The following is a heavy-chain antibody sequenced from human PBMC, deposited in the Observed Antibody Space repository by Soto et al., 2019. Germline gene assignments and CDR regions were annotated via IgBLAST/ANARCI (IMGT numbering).Heavy chain of an antibody. D-gene: IGHD5-12*01. CDR1: GFTFSSYA. CDR3: ARELGHVDIVVMGAFDI. V-gene: IGHV3-30-3*01. J-gene: IGHJ3*02. Sequence: GESLKISCAASGFTFSSYAMHWVRQAPGKGLEWVAVISYDGSNKYYADSVKGRFTISRDNSKNTLYLQMNSLRAEDTAVYYCARELGHVDIVVMGAFDIWGQGTMVTVSS. CDR2: ISYDGSNK.